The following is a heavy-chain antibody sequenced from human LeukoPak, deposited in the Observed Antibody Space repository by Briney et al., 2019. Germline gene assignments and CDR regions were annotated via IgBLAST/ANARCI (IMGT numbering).Heavy chain of an antibody. CDR2: INPNSGGT. CDR1: GYTFTGYH. Sequence: GASVKVSCKASGYTFTGYHMHWVRQAPGQGLEWMGWINPNSGGTNYAQKFQGRVTMTRDTSISTAYMELSRLRSDDTAVYYCARAGYSSGWYWFDPWGQGTLVTVSS. D-gene: IGHD6-19*01. CDR3: ARAGYSSGWYWFDP. J-gene: IGHJ5*02. V-gene: IGHV1-2*02.